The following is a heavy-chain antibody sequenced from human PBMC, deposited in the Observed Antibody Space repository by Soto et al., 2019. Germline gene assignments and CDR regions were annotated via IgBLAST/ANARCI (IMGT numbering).Heavy chain of an antibody. Sequence: ASVKVSCKASGYTFTGDYLHWVRQAPGQGLEWMAWINPKSGYTKSAQKFQARVTLTRDTSISTAYMELRSLRSEDTAVYFCARYTGSNSLFDSWGQGTLVTVSS. CDR1: GYTFTGDY. V-gene: IGHV1-2*02. D-gene: IGHD1-26*01. J-gene: IGHJ4*02. CDR3: ARYTGSNSLFDS. CDR2: INPKSGYT.